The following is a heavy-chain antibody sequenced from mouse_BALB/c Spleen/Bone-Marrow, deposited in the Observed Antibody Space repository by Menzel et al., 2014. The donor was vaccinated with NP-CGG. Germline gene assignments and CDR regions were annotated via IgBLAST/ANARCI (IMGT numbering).Heavy chain of an antibody. CDR2: IDPETGGT. CDR3: TRSETGPFAY. Sequence: QVQLQQSGAELVRPGASVTLSCKASGYTFTDYEMHWVKQTPVHGLEWIGAIDPETGGTAYNQKFKGKATLTADKSSSTAYMELGSLTSEDSAVYYCTRSETGPFAYWGQGTLVTVSA. CDR1: GYTFTDYE. V-gene: IGHV1-15*01. D-gene: IGHD4-1*01. J-gene: IGHJ3*01.